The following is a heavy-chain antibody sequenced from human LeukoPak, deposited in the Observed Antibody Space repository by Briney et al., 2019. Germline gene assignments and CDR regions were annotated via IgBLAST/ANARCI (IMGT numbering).Heavy chain of an antibody. V-gene: IGHV3-33*01. J-gene: IGHJ4*02. D-gene: IGHD2-15*01. Sequence: GGSLRLSCAASGFTFSSYGMHRVRQAPGKGLEWVAVIWYDGNNKYYADSVKGRFTISRDNSKNTLFLQMNSLRADDTAVYYCARAPPYCSGGACYFDSWGQGTLVTVTS. CDR3: ARAPPYCSGGACYFDS. CDR1: GFTFSSYG. CDR2: IWYDGNNK.